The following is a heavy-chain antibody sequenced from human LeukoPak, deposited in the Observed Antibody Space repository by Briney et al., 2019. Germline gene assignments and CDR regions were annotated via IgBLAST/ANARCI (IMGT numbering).Heavy chain of an antibody. D-gene: IGHD3-22*01. CDR3: ARDTLQYDSSGYFDY. Sequence: GGSLRLSCAASGFTFSSYAMSWVRQAPGKGLEWVSAISGSGGSTYYADPVKGRFTISRDNSKNTLYLQMNSLRAEDTAVYYCARDTLQYDSSGYFDYWGQGTLVTVSS. V-gene: IGHV3-23*01. CDR2: ISGSGGST. J-gene: IGHJ4*02. CDR1: GFTFSSYA.